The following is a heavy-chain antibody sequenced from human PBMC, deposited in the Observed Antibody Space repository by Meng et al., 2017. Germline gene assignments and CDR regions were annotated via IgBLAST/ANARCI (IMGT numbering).Heavy chain of an antibody. CDR3: ATRGNPYLDC. Sequence: QGQLLQSGAEVKKPGASVKVSCNASAHTLSSDGFAWVRQAPGQGLEWMGWINAYNGYTDYAQKFLGRVTLTTDTSTNTGYMELRSLTSDDTAVYYCATRGNPYLDCWGQGTLVTVSS. CDR1: AHTLSSDG. CDR2: INAYNGYT. J-gene: IGHJ4*02. V-gene: IGHV1-18*01.